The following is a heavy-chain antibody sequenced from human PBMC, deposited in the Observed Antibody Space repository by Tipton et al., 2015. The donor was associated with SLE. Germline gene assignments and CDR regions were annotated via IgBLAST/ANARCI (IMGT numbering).Heavy chain of an antibody. V-gene: IGHV4-59*01. D-gene: IGHD3-3*01. Sequence: TLSLTCTVSGGSISSYYWSWIRQPPGKGLEWIGYIYYSGSTNYNSSLKSRVTISVDTSKNQFSLKLSSVTAADTAVYYCARVRFLEGAFDIWGQGTMVTVSS. CDR3: ARVRFLEGAFDI. J-gene: IGHJ3*02. CDR2: IYYSGST. CDR1: GGSISSYY.